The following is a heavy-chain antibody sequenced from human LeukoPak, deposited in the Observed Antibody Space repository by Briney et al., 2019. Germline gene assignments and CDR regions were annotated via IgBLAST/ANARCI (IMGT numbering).Heavy chain of an antibody. CDR1: GDSISSYY. J-gene: IGHJ3*02. CDR3: ARRFSNAFDI. D-gene: IGHD3-3*01. Sequence: SETLSLTCTVSGDSISSYYWSWIRQPPGKGLEWIGYIYYSGSTNYNPSLESRVTISVDTSKNQFSLKLSSVTAADTAVYYCARRFSNAFDIWGQGTMVTVSS. CDR2: IYYSGST. V-gene: IGHV4-59*01.